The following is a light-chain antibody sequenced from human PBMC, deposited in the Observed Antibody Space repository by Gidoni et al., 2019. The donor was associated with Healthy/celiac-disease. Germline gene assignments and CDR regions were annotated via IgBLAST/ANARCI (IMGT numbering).Light chain of an antibody. V-gene: IGLV3-19*01. CDR2: GKN. CDR3: NSRDSSGNHLNVV. J-gene: IGLJ2*01. Sequence: SSELTQDPAVSVALGQTVRITCQRDSLRSYYASWYQQKPGQAPVLVIYGKNHRPSGIPDRFSVSSSGNTASLTITGAQAEDEADYYCNSRDSSGNHLNVVFGGGTKLTVL. CDR1: SLRSYY.